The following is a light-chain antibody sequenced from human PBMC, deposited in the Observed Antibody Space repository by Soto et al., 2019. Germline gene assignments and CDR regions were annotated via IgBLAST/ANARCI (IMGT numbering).Light chain of an antibody. V-gene: IGKV1-5*03. CDR1: QSISNW. CDR3: QQYNSYST. Sequence: DIPMTKSPSTLSASVGDRVTITCRASQSISNWLAWYQQKPGKAPKLLNYITSNLESGVPSRFSGSGSGTEFTLTISSLQPDDFATYYCQQYNSYSTFGQGTKVEIK. CDR2: ITS. J-gene: IGKJ1*01.